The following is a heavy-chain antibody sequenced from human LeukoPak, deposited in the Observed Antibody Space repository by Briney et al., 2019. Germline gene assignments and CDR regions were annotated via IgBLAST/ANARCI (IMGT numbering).Heavy chain of an antibody. Sequence: GASVKVSGKASGYTFTGYYMHWVRQAPGQGLEWMGWINPNSGGTNYAQKFQGRVTMTRDTSISTAYMELSRLRSDDTAVYYCARDSGEMATIFYFDYWGQGTLVTVSS. CDR1: GYTFTGYY. D-gene: IGHD5-24*01. J-gene: IGHJ4*02. CDR3: ARDSGEMATIFYFDY. CDR2: INPNSGGT. V-gene: IGHV1-2*02.